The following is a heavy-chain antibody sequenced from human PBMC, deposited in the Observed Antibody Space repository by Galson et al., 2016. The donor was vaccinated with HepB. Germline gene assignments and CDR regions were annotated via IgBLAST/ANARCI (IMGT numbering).Heavy chain of an antibody. D-gene: IGHD4-17*01. CDR2: IIPIFGTA. CDR1: GGSFSSRA. Sequence: SVKVSCKASGGSFSSRAIGWVRQAPGHGLEWIGGIIPIFGTAEYTQKFQGKVTITADESTSTAYMELTNLRSEDTAVYYCATVGGEHDYGDYNLMPVWAYFDPWCQGTLVTVSS. V-gene: IGHV1-69*13. J-gene: IGHJ5*02. CDR3: ATVGGEHDYGDYNLMPVWAYFDP.